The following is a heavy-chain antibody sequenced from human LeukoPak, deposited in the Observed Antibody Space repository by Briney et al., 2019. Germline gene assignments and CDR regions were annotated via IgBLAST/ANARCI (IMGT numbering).Heavy chain of an antibody. CDR3: ARNSTALRTLDY. Sequence: GGSLRLSCSASGFTFSNYAMSWVRQAPGKGLEWVSGISVSGVITYYADSVKGRFTISRDNSKNPLYLQMNSLRAEDTAVYYCARNSTALRTLDYWGQGTLVTVSS. V-gene: IGHV3-23*01. J-gene: IGHJ4*02. D-gene: IGHD4-17*01. CDR1: GFTFSNYA. CDR2: ISVSGVIT.